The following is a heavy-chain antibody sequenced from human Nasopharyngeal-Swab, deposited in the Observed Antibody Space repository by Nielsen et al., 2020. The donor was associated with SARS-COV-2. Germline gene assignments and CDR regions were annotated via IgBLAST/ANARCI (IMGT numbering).Heavy chain of an antibody. V-gene: IGHV3-74*01. CDR1: GFTFSSYW. CDR2: INSDGSST. D-gene: IGHD6-13*01. CDR3: ARVAAAGTLYYYYYMDV. Sequence: ESLKIPFAASGFTFSSYWMHLVRQAPGKGLVWVSRINSDGSSTSYADSVKGRFTISRDNAKNTLYLQMNSLRAEDTAVYYCARVAAAGTLYYYYYMDVWGKGTTVTVSS. J-gene: IGHJ6*03.